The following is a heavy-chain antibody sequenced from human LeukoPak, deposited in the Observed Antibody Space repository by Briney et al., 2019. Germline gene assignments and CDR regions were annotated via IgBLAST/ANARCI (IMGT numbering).Heavy chain of an antibody. V-gene: IGHV3-48*03. CDR2: ISSSGSTI. J-gene: IGHJ4*02. Sequence: GGSLRLSCAASGFTFSSYEMNWVRQAPGKGLEWVSYISSSGSTIYYADSVRGRFTISRDNSKNTVNLQMNSLRAEDTAVYYCAKDTGSGYDYFSYYFDYWGQGTLVTVSS. CDR1: GFTFSSYE. CDR3: AKDTGSGYDYFSYYFDY. D-gene: IGHD5-12*01.